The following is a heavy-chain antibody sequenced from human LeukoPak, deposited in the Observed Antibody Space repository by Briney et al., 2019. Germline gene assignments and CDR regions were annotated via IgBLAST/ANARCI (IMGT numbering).Heavy chain of an antibody. CDR3: ARATAVLRYFDWFPRAPPFDP. Sequence: ASVKVSCKASGYTFTGYYMHWVRQAPGQGLEWMGWINPNSGGTNYAQKLQGRVTMTTDTSTSTAYMELRSLRSDDTAVYYCARATAVLRYFDWFPRAPPFDPWGQGTLVTVSS. J-gene: IGHJ5*02. CDR2: INPNSGGT. D-gene: IGHD3-9*01. CDR1: GYTFTGYY. V-gene: IGHV1-2*02.